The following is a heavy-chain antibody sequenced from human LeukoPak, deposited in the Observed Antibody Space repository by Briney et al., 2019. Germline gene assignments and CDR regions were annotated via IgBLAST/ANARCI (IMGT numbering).Heavy chain of an antibody. J-gene: IGHJ4*02. Sequence: GGSLRLSCAVSGFAFSSYWMSWVRQAPGKGLEWVANIKQGGIEKNYVDSVKGRFTISRDNAKNSLYLQMNSLRDEDTAVYYCARSDYYDSSGNYYFDYWGQGTLVTVSS. D-gene: IGHD3-22*01. CDR1: GFAFSSYW. CDR2: IKQGGIEK. CDR3: ARSDYYDSSGNYYFDY. V-gene: IGHV3-7*01.